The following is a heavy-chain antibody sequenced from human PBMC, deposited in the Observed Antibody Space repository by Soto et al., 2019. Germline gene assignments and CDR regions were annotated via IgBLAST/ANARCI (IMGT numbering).Heavy chain of an antibody. V-gene: IGHV6-1*01. CDR2: TYYRSKWYN. CDR1: GDSVSSNSAA. D-gene: IGHD2-15*01. J-gene: IGHJ6*03. CDR3: ARLLAGKEGYYYYYMDV. Sequence: SPTLSLPCAISGDSVSSNSAAWNWIRQSPSRGLEWLGRTYYRSKWYNDYAVSVKSRITINPDTSKNQFSLQLNSVTPEDTAVYYCARLLAGKEGYYYYYMDVWGKGTTVTVSS.